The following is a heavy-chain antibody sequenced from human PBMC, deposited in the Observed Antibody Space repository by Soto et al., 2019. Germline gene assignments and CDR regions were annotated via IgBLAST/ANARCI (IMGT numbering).Heavy chain of an antibody. D-gene: IGHD3-10*01. CDR2: ISASGTT. CDR1: GTSITTDF. Sequence: SETLSLTCTVSGTSITTDFWSWIRQPPGKGLEFIAYISASGTTNYNPSLNSRVTISLDTSKSQFSLRLTSVTAADTAVYYCARQGFGTIHGLVDVWGQATTVTVSS. V-gene: IGHV4-59*08. J-gene: IGHJ6*02. CDR3: ARQGFGTIHGLVDV.